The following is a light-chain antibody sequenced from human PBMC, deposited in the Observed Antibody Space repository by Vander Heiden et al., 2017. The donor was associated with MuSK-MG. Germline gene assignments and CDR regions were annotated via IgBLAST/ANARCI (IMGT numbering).Light chain of an antibody. CDR3: GTWDSSRSAV. CDR2: DNN. CDR1: SSNIGNHY. J-gene: IGLJ1*01. V-gene: IGLV1-51*01. Sequence: VSAAPGQKVTISCSGSSSNIGNHYVSWYQQLPGTAPKLLIYDNNKRPSGIPDRFSGSKSGTSATLGITGLQTGDEADYYCGTWDSSRSAVFGTGTKVTVL.